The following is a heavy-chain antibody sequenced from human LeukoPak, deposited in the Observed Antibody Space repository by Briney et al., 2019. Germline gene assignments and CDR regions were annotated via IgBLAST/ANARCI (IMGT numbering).Heavy chain of an antibody. CDR1: GGSISSSSYY. Sequence: PSETLSLTCTVSGGSISSSSYYWGWIRQPPGKGLEWIGSIYYSGSTYYNPSLKSRVTISVDTSKNQFSLKLSSVTAADTAVYYCARHSGYFDYWGQGTLVTVSS. J-gene: IGHJ4*02. D-gene: IGHD3-22*01. CDR3: ARHSGYFDY. V-gene: IGHV4-39*01. CDR2: IYYSGST.